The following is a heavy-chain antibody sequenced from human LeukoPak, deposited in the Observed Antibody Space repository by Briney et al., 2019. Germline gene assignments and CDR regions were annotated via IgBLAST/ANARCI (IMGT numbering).Heavy chain of an antibody. CDR1: GGSISSGDYY. J-gene: IGHJ5*02. Sequence: SETLSLTCTVSGGSISSGDYYWSWIRQPPGKGLEWIGYIYYSGSTYYNPSLKSRVTISVDTSKNQFSLKPSSVTAADTAVYYCAREYYYDSSGYYFLFDPWGQGTLVTVSS. CDR2: IYYSGST. CDR3: AREYYYDSSGYYFLFDP. D-gene: IGHD3-22*01. V-gene: IGHV4-30-4*01.